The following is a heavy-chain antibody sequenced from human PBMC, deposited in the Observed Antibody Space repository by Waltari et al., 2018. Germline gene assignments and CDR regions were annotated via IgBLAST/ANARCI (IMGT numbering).Heavy chain of an antibody. CDR3: ARGLGYCSSNRCFDAFDI. D-gene: IGHD2-2*01. Sequence: QVQLQESGPGLVKPSETLSLTCTVSGGSISSYYWAWIRQPPGKGLDWIGYIYYSGTPNYDPSLKSGVTISVDTSKNQFSLKLSSVTAADTAVYYCARGLGYCSSNRCFDAFDIWGQGTMVTVSS. V-gene: IGHV4-59*01. J-gene: IGHJ3*02. CDR2: IYYSGTP. CDR1: GGSISSYY.